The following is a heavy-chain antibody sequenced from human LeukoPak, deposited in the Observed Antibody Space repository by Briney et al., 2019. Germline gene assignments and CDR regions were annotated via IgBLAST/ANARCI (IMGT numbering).Heavy chain of an antibody. J-gene: IGHJ4*02. Sequence: GGSLRLSCAASGFTVRTNYMNWVRQAPGKGLEWVSVLYSGGSTYYADSVRGRFTISRDISKNTLYLQMTSLRAEDTAVYYCARDQGIFDYWGQGTLVTVSS. V-gene: IGHV3-66*01. CDR1: GFTVRTNY. CDR3: ARDQGIFDY. CDR2: LYSGGST.